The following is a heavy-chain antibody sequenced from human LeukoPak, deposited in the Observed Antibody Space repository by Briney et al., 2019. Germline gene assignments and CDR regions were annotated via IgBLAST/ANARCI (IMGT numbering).Heavy chain of an antibody. V-gene: IGHV5-51*01. CDR1: GFTFATYW. CDR2: FYAGGSDI. J-gene: IGHJ3*02. Sequence: GESLKISCKGSGFTFATYWIGWVRQMPGKGLEWMGLFYAGGSDIRYSPSFQGQVSISVDKSSSTAYLQWSSLKASDTAMYYCARHLSTDRVAYDIWGQGTMVTVSS. CDR3: ARHLSTDRVAYDI.